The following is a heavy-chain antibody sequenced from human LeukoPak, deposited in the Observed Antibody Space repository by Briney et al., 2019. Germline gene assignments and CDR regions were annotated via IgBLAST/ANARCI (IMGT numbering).Heavy chain of an antibody. D-gene: IGHD1-26*01. J-gene: IGHJ4*02. V-gene: IGHV3-21*04. CDR3: SRDLGHSDC. Sequence: GGSLRLSCAASGFTFSSYIMNWVRQAPGKGLEWVSSIGSSSTYIYYADSVRGRFTISRDNAKNSLYLHMNSLTVEDTAVYYCSRDLGHSDCWGQGTLVTVSS. CDR1: GFTFSSYI. CDR2: IGSSSTYI.